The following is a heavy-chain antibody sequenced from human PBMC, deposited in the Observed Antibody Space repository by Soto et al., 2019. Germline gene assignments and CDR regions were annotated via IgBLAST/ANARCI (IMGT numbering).Heavy chain of an antibody. V-gene: IGHV4-4*02. D-gene: IGHD6-13*01. Sequence: QVQLQESGPGLVKPSGTLSLTCAVSGGSISSSNWWSWVRQPPGKGLEWMGEINHNGSTNYNPSLKRRATKSVDKSKNQLALKLSSVTAEDTAVYYCARAAMGGSSWPFDYWGQGTLVTVSS. J-gene: IGHJ4*02. CDR3: ARAAMGGSSWPFDY. CDR2: INHNGST. CDR1: GGSISSSNW.